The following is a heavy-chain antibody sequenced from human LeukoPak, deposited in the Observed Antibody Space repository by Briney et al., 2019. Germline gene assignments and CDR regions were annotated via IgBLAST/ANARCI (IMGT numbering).Heavy chain of an antibody. J-gene: IGHJ6*03. CDR2: INHSGST. CDR1: GGSFSGYY. V-gene: IGHV4-34*01. CDR3: ARSFLYYYYYMDV. D-gene: IGHD2/OR15-2a*01. Sequence: SEILSLTCAVYGGSFSGYYWSWIRQPPGKGLGWIGEINHSGSTNYNPSLKSRVTISVDTSKNQFSLKLSSVTAADTAVYYCARSFLYYYYYMDVWGKGTTVTVSS.